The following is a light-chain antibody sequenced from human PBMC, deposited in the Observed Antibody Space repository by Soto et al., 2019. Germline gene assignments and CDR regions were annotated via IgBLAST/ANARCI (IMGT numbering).Light chain of an antibody. Sequence: QSVLTQPPSVSAAPGQTVTISCSGSSSNIGNNYVSWYQQLPGTAPKLLIYDNNRRPSGIPDRFSGSKSGTSATLGITGLQTWDDADYYCGTWDNTLSAAVFGGGTQLTVL. J-gene: IGLJ7*01. V-gene: IGLV1-51*01. CDR3: GTWDNTLSAAV. CDR1: SSNIGNNY. CDR2: DNN.